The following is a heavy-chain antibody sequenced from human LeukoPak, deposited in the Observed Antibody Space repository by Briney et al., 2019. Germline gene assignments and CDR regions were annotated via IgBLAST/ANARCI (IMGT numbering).Heavy chain of an antibody. CDR2: INHSGST. D-gene: IGHD5-18*01. CDR3: ARTVKYSYGYSWFDY. CDR1: GGSFSGYY. J-gene: IGHJ4*02. V-gene: IGHV4-34*01. Sequence: PSETLSLTCAVNGGSFSGYYWSWIRQPPGKGLEWIGEINHSGSTNYNPSLKSRVTISVDTSKNQFSLELSSVTAADTAVYYCARTVKYSYGYSWFDYWGQGTLVTVSS.